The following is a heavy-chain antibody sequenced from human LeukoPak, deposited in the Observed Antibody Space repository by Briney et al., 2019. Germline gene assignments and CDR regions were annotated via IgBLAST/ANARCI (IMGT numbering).Heavy chain of an antibody. V-gene: IGHV1-46*01. D-gene: IGHD2-21*02. CDR2: INPSGGST. J-gene: IGHJ1*01. CDR3: ARDVAYCGGDCYTYAEYFQH. CDR1: GYTFTSYY. Sequence: GASVKVSCKASGYTFTSYYMHWVRQAPGQGLEWMGIINPSGGSTSYAQKFQGRVTMTRDTSTSTVYMELSSLRSEDTAVYYCARDVAYCGGDCYTYAEYFQHWGQGTLVTVSS.